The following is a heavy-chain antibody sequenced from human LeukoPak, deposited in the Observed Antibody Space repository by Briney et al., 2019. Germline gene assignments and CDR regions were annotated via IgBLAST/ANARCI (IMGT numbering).Heavy chain of an antibody. CDR2: IYDSGSI. D-gene: IGHD6-13*01. Sequence: KPSETLSLTCSVSGGSISTYSWSWIRQPPGKGLEWIGCIYDSGSINYNPSLKSRVTISVDTSKNQFSLKLSSVTDADTALYYCATHSSSWRTDAFGIWGQGTMLTVSS. CDR3: ATHSSSWRTDAFGI. J-gene: IGHJ3*02. CDR1: GGSISTYS. V-gene: IGHV4-59*01.